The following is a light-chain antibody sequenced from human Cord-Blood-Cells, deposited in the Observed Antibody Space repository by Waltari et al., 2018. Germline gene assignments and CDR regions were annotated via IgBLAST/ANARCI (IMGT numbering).Light chain of an antibody. CDR2: GAS. CDR1: QSVSSN. CDR3: QQYNNWPPIT. J-gene: IGKJ5*01. Sequence: EIVMTQSPATLSVAPGERATLYCRASQSVSSNLAWYQQKPGQAPRLLLYGASTRATGIPARFSGSGSGTEFTLTISSLQSEDFAVSYCQQYNNWPPITFGQGTRLEIK. V-gene: IGKV3-15*01.